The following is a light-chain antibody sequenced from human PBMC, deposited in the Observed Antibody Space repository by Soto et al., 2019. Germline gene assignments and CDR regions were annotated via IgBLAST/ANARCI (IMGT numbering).Light chain of an antibody. CDR1: QGIENY. CDR3: QSHKSAPT. V-gene: IGKV1-27*01. Sequence: DIQMTQSPSSLSESVGDRVTITCRGIQGIENYVAWYQQKPGKVPKLLIYAVSTLQSGVPSRFSGSGSGTDFTLTISSLQPEDVANYYCQSHKSAPTLGPGTKVDIK. J-gene: IGKJ3*01. CDR2: AVS.